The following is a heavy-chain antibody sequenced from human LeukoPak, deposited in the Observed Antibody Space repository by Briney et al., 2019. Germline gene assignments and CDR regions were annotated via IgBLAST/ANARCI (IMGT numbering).Heavy chain of an antibody. D-gene: IGHD3-16*01. CDR2: MYYSGST. V-gene: IGHV4-59*11. J-gene: IGHJ5*02. CDR1: GGSISNHY. CDR3: ARQNYETSSNDQNWFDP. Sequence: SETLSLTCTVSGGSISNHYWSWIRQPPGKGLEWIGYMYYSGSTNYNRSLKSRVTISVDTSKNQFSLKLSSVTAADTAVYYCARQNYETSSNDQNWFDPWGQGTLVTVSS.